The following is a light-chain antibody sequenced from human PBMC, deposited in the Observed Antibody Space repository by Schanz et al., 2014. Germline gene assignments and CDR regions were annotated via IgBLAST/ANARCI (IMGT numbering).Light chain of an antibody. J-gene: IGLJ2*01. CDR1: SSDVGGYNS. Sequence: QSALTQPRSVSGSPGQSVTISCTGTSSDVGGYNSVSWYQQHPGKAPKLMIYEVNKRPSGVPDRFSGSKSGNTASLTVSGLQAEDEADYYCSSYAGNNKLLFGGGTKLTVL. CDR3: SSYAGNNKLL. V-gene: IGLV2-8*01. CDR2: EVN.